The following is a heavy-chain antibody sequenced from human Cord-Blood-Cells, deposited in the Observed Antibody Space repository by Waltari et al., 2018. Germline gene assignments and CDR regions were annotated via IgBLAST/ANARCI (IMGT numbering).Heavy chain of an antibody. CDR2: ISYDGSNK. Sequence: QVQQVESGGGVVQPGRSLRLSCAASGFTFSSYAMHWVRQAPGKGLEWVAVISYDGSNKYYADSVKGRVTISRDNSKNTLYLQMNSLRAEDTAVYYCARSHYDSSGYYYVAAFDYWGQGTLVTVSS. CDR1: GFTFSSYA. D-gene: IGHD3-22*01. V-gene: IGHV3-30-3*01. J-gene: IGHJ4*02. CDR3: ARSHYDSSGYYYVAAFDY.